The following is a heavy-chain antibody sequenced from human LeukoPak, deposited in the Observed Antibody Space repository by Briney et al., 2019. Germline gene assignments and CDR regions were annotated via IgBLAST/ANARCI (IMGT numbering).Heavy chain of an antibody. CDR1: GFTFSSYS. J-gene: IGHJ6*02. CDR2: ISSSSSYI. D-gene: IGHD3-10*01. CDR3: AGGFGELLGYYYGMDV. V-gene: IGHV3-21*01. Sequence: GGSLRLSCAASGFTFSSYSMNWVRQAPGKGLEWVSSISSSSSYIYYADSMKGRFTISRDNAKNSLYLQMNSLRAEDTAVYYCAGGFGELLGYYYGMDVWGQGTTVTVSS.